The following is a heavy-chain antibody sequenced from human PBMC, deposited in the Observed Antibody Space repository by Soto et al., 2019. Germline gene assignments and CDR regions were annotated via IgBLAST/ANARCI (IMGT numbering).Heavy chain of an antibody. J-gene: IGHJ4*02. CDR3: ARDPPALQYYYDRDFDY. CDR1: GFTFSSYW. CDR2: INSDGSST. Sequence: GGSLRLSCAASGFTFSSYWMHWVRQAPGKGLVWVSRINSDGSSTTYADSVKGRFTISRDNAKNTLYLQMNSLRAEDTAVYYCARDPPALQYYYDRDFDYWGQGTLVTVSS. D-gene: IGHD3-22*01. V-gene: IGHV3-74*01.